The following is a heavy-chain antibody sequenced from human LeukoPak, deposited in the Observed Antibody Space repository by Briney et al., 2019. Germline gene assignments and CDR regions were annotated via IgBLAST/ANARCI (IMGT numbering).Heavy chain of an antibody. D-gene: IGHD3-16*01. CDR3: AKWGIGSASWGKIDY. Sequence: PGGSLRLSCAASGFSFSSYGMHWVRQAPGKGLEWVAVISYDGSNKYYADSVKGRFTISRDNSKNTLYLQMNSLRAEDTAVYYCAKWGIGSASWGKIDYWGQGTLVTVSS. CDR2: ISYDGSNK. CDR1: GFSFSSYG. J-gene: IGHJ4*02. V-gene: IGHV3-30*18.